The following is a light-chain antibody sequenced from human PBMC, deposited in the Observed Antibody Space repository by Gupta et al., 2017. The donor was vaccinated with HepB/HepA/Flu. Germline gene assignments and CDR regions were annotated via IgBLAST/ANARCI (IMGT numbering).Light chain of an antibody. CDR3: QQRSNWPPLT. CDR2: DAS. V-gene: IGKV3-11*01. CDR1: QSVSSY. Sequence: EIVLTQSPATLSLSPGERATLSCRASQSVSSYLAGYQQKPGQAPRLLIYDASNRATGIPARFSGSGCGTDFTLTISSLEPEDFAVYYCQQRSNWPPLTFGQGTRVEIK. J-gene: IGKJ5*01.